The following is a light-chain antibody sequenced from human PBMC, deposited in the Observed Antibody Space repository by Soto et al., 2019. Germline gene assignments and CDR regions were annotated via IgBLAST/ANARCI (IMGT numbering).Light chain of an antibody. V-gene: IGLV2-11*01. CDR1: SSDVGGYNY. J-gene: IGLJ2*01. CDR2: DVS. Sequence: QSALTQPRSVSGSPGQSVTISCTGTSSDVGGYNYDSWYQQHPGKAPKLMIYDVSKRPSGVPDRFSGSKSGNTASLTISGLQAEDEADYYCCSYAGSYTLVFGGGTKFTVL. CDR3: CSYAGSYTLV.